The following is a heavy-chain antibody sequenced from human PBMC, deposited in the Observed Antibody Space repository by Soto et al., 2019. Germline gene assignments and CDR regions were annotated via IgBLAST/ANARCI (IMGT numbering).Heavy chain of an antibody. J-gene: IGHJ4*02. CDR2: VYHSGTT. Sequence: SETLSLTCAVSGASIVTNNWWSFVRQPPGKGLEWIGEVYHSGTTNCNPSLKSRVTISIDKSKNQFSLTLTSMTAADTALYYCAVPGRGDFDYWSQGTLVTVSS. V-gene: IGHV4-4*02. CDR3: AVPGRGDFDY. CDR1: GASIVTNNW. D-gene: IGHD5-12*01.